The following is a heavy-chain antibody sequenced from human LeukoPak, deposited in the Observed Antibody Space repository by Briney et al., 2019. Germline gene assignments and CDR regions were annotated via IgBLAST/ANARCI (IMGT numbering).Heavy chain of an antibody. CDR3: ARISLSGWVNDH. V-gene: IGHV3-64D*09. CDR1: GFTFSRYA. CDR2: INDNGGRT. D-gene: IGHD6-19*01. Sequence: PGGSLRLSCSASGFTFSRYAMHWVRQAPGKGLEYVSGINDNGGRTHYGDSVKGRFSISRDNSKNSLHLQMSTLRAEDTAMYYCARISLSGWVNDHWGQGTLVTVSS. J-gene: IGHJ4*02.